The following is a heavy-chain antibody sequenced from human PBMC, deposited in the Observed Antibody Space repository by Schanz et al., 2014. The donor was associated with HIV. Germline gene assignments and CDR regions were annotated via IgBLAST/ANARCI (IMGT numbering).Heavy chain of an antibody. J-gene: IGHJ4*02. D-gene: IGHD2-21*01. CDR1: GFTLISYW. CDR2: IRNDGRYT. V-gene: IGHV3-74*01. Sequence: VKLVESGGGLVQPGGSLRLSCTASGFTLISYWMHWVRQAPGKGLVWVSRIRNDGRYTNYADSVKGRFTISRDNSNNVLFLHMPTLRAEDTATYYCTREGNYYGGSVPGHWGQGALVSVSS. CDR3: TREGNYYGGSVPGH.